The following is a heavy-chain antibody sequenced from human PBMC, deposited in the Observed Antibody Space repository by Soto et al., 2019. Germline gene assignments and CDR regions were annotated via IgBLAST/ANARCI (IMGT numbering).Heavy chain of an antibody. CDR3: VRDSGAKLSSS. D-gene: IGHD6-13*01. J-gene: IGHJ4*02. CDR1: GGTFSSYR. Sequence: SVKVSCKASGGTFSSYRINWVRQAPGEGLEWVGGIVPIRRSADYAQKFRGRVTISADDSARTTYLELSSLKSQDTAVYYCVRDSGAKLSSSWGQGTPVTVSS. V-gene: IGHV1-69*13. CDR2: IVPIRRSA.